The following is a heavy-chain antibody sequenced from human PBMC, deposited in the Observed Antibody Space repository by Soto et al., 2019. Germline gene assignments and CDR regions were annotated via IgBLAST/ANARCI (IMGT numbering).Heavy chain of an antibody. CDR2: INSDGSST. CDR3: ARVKYSSGWYDY. D-gene: IGHD6-19*01. Sequence: GGSLRLSCAASGFTFSSYWMHWVRHAPGKGLVWVSRINSDGSSTSYADSVKGRFTISRDNAKNTLYLQMNSLRAEDTAVYYCARVKYSSGWYDYWGQGTLVTVSS. V-gene: IGHV3-74*01. CDR1: GFTFSSYW. J-gene: IGHJ4*02.